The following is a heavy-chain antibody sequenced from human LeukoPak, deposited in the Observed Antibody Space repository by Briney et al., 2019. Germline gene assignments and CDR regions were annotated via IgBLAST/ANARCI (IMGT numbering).Heavy chain of an antibody. CDR1: GGSSSGYY. CDR3: ARDLYGDYVFDY. Sequence: PSETLSLXCAVYGGSSSGYYWSWIRQPPGKGLEWIGYIYYSGSTNYNPSLKSRVTISVDTSKNQFSLKLSSVTAADTAVYYCARDLYGDYVFDYWGQGTLVTVSS. J-gene: IGHJ4*02. D-gene: IGHD4-17*01. CDR2: IYYSGST. V-gene: IGHV4-59*01.